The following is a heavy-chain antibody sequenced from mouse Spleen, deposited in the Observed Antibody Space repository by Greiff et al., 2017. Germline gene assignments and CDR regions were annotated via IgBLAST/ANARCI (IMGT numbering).Heavy chain of an antibody. Sequence: QVQLKESGPELVKPGASVKISCKASGYAFSSSWMNWVKQRPGKGLEWIGRIYPGDGDTNYNGKFKGKATLTADKSSSTAYMQLSSLTSEDSAVYFCARGLGRAYWGQGTLVTVSA. V-gene: IGHV1-82*01. D-gene: IGHD4-1*01. J-gene: IGHJ3*01. CDR1: GYAFSSSW. CDR2: IYPGDGDT. CDR3: ARGLGRAY.